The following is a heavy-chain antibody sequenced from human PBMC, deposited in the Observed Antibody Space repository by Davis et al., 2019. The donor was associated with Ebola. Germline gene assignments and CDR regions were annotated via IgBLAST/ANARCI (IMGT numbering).Heavy chain of an antibody. CDR2: IRSKANSYAT. J-gene: IGHJ4*02. CDR1: GFTFSGSA. Sequence: GGSLRLSCAASGFTFSGSAMHWVRQASGKGLEWVGRIRSKANSYATAYAASVKGKFTISRDDSKNTLYLQMNSLRAEDTAVYYCASEGAHSDYDYVWGSYRYTIPTPGDYWGQGTLVTVSS. V-gene: IGHV3-73*01. CDR3: ASEGAHSDYDYVWGSYRYTIPTPGDY. D-gene: IGHD3-16*02.